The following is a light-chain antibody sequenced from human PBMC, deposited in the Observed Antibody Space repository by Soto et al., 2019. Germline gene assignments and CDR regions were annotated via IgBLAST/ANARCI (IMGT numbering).Light chain of an antibody. J-gene: IGKJ1*01. CDR2: WAS. Sequence: DIVMTQSPDSLAVSLGERATINRKSSQSVLYSSNNKNYLAWYQQKPGQPPKLLIYWASTRESGVPDRFSGRGSGTDFTLTISSLQAEDVAVYYCQQYYSTPRTFGQGTKVEIK. V-gene: IGKV4-1*01. CDR1: QSVLYSSNNKNY. CDR3: QQYYSTPRT.